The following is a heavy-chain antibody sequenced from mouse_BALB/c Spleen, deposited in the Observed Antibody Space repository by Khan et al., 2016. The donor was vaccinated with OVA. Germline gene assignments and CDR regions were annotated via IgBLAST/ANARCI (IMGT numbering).Heavy chain of an antibody. CDR1: GYTFTSYW. Sequence: QVQLKQSGAELVKPGASVKLSCKTSGYTFTSYWIQWVKQRPGQGLGWIGQIFPGTGTTYYNENFKGKATLTVDTSSNTAFMQLSSLTSEDSAVYVCARGYFGNYEFVYWGQGTLVTVSP. CDR2: IFPGTGTT. J-gene: IGHJ3*01. V-gene: IGHV1S132*01. D-gene: IGHD2-1*01. CDR3: ARGYFGNYEFVY.